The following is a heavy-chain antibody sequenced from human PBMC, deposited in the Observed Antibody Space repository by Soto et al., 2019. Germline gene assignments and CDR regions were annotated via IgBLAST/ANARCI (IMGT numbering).Heavy chain of an antibody. CDR3: AKDREDGYSIFDY. D-gene: IGHD4-4*01. Sequence: PGGSLRLSCAASGFTFSSYGMHWVRQAPGKGLEWVAVISYDGSNKYYADSVKGRFTISRDNSKNTLYLQMNSLRAEDTAVYYCAKDREDGYSIFDYWGQGTLVTVSS. J-gene: IGHJ4*02. CDR2: ISYDGSNK. CDR1: GFTFSSYG. V-gene: IGHV3-30*18.